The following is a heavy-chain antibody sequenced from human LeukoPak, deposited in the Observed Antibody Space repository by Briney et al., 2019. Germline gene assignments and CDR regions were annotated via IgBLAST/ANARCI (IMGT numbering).Heavy chain of an antibody. V-gene: IGHV3-23*01. J-gene: IGHJ4*02. Sequence: GGSLRLSCAAPGFTFSSYAMSWVRQAPGKGLEWVSAISGSGGSTYYADSVKGRFTISRDNSKNTLYLQMNSLRVEDTAVYYCAKDPGYQVVYCFDYWGQGTLVTVSS. D-gene: IGHD2-2*01. CDR3: AKDPGYQVVYCFDY. CDR1: GFTFSSYA. CDR2: ISGSGGST.